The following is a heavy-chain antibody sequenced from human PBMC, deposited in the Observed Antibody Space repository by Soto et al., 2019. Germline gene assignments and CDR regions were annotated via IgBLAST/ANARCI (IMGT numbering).Heavy chain of an antibody. CDR1: GGSISSGGYY. CDR3: AIGSSGWSAEYFQH. CDR2: IYYSGST. J-gene: IGHJ1*01. D-gene: IGHD6-19*01. Sequence: QVQLQESGPGLVKPSQTLSLTCTVSGGSISSGGYYWSWIRQHPGKGLEWIGYIYYSGSTYYNPSLKSRVTISVDTSKNHFSLKLSSVTAADTAVYYCAIGSSGWSAEYFQHWGQGTLVTVSS. V-gene: IGHV4-31*03.